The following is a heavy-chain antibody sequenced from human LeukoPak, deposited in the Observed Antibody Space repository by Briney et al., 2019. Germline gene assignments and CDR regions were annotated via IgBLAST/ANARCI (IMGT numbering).Heavy chain of an antibody. Sequence: PGVSLRLSCAASVFTFSAYGFHWVRQAPGKGLEWVAFIPSDGSDNYYANSVKGRFTISRDNSKNTLYLQMNSLRSEDTAVYYCAKGLGDYDDFRLGYWGQGTLVTVSS. CDR3: AKGLGDYDDFRLGY. CDR2: IPSDGSDN. V-gene: IGHV3-30*02. D-gene: IGHD4-17*01. CDR1: VFTFSAYG. J-gene: IGHJ4*02.